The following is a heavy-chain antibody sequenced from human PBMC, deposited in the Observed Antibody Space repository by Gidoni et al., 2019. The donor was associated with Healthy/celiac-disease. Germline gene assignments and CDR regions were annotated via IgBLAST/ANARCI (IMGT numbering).Heavy chain of an antibody. Sequence: QVQLQESGPGLVKPSQTLSLTCTVSGGSISSGSYYWSWIRQPAGKGLEWIGRIYTSGSTNYNPSLKSRVTMSVDTSKNQFSLKLSSVTAADTAVYYCARVEQLGAFDIWGQGTMVTVSS. CDR1: GGSISSGSYY. CDR2: IYTSGST. D-gene: IGHD6-13*01. J-gene: IGHJ3*02. V-gene: IGHV4-61*02. CDR3: ARVEQLGAFDI.